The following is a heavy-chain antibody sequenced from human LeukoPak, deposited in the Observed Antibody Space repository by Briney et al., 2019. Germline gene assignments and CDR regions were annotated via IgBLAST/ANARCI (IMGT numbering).Heavy chain of an antibody. CDR3: SKAGFCSGGSSFDQ. Sequence: QPGGSLRLSCAASGFTFSDYWMSWVRQAPGKGLEWVANIKQDGSEKYYVDSVKGRFTISRDNAKNSLHLQMNTLRAEDTAVYYLSKAGFCSGGSSFDQWGQGTLVTVSS. D-gene: IGHD3-10*02. CDR1: GFTFSDYW. CDR2: IKQDGSEK. V-gene: IGHV3-7*01. J-gene: IGHJ4*02.